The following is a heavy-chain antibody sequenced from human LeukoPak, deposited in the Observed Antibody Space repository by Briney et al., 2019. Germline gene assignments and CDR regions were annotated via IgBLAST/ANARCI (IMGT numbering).Heavy chain of an antibody. CDR3: AREGPAYQLLYPYYYCYYMDV. Sequence: PSETLSLTCTVSGGSISSSSYYWGWIRQPPGKGLEWIGSIYYSVSTYYNPSLKSRVTISVDTSKNQFSLKLSSVTAADTVVYYCAREGPAYQLLYPYYYCYYMDVWGKGTTVTVSS. CDR2: IYYSVST. J-gene: IGHJ6*03. V-gene: IGHV4-39*07. D-gene: IGHD2-2*02. CDR1: GGSISSSSYY.